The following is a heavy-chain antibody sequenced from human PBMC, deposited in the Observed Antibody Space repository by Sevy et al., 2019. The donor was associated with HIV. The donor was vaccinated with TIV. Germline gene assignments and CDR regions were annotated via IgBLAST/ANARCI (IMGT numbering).Heavy chain of an antibody. CDR1: GFSFSRYG. Sequence: GGSLRLSCAASGFSFSRYGIHWVRQAPGRGLEWVAVISHDGGTQYYADSVKGRFTVSRDNSKYTTYLEMDSLSTEDTAVYFCAKALFGDYYLCSVDYWGQGALVTVSS. CDR2: ISHDGGTQ. D-gene: IGHD2-21*02. CDR3: AKALFGDYYLCSVDY. V-gene: IGHV3-30*18. J-gene: IGHJ4*02.